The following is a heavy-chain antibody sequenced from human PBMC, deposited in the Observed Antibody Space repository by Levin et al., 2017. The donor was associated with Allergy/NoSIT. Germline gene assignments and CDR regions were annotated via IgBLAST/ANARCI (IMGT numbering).Heavy chain of an antibody. CDR2: IIPIFGTA. Sequence: SVKVSCKASGGTFSSYAISWVRQAPGQGLEWMGGIIPIFGTANYAQKFQGRVTITADESTSTAYMELSSLRSEDTAVYYCARDSAEVVVVAATGAFDIWGQGTMVTVSS. D-gene: IGHD2-15*01. V-gene: IGHV1-69*13. CDR1: GGTFSSYA. CDR3: ARDSAEVVVVAATGAFDI. J-gene: IGHJ3*02.